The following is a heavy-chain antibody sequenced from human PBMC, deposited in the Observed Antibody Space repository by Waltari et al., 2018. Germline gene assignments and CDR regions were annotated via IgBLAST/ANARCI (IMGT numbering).Heavy chain of an antibody. V-gene: IGHV1-18*01. CDR2: ISAYNGNT. D-gene: IGHD5-12*01. CDR3: ARDSPKYSGYGSLFDY. Sequence: QVQLVQSGAEVKKPGASVQVSCKASGYTFTSYGISWVRQAPEQGLEWMGWISAYNGNTNYAQKLQGRVTMTTDTSTSTAYMELRSLRSDDTAVYYCARDSPKYSGYGSLFDYWGQGTLVTVSS. CDR1: GYTFTSYG. J-gene: IGHJ4*02.